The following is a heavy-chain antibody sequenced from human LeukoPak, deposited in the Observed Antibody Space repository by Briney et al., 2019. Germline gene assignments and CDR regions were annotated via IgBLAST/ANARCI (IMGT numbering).Heavy chain of an antibody. Sequence: GGSLRLSCAASGFTFSSYAMSWVRQAPGKGLEWVSAISGSGGSTNYADSVKGRFTISRDNSKNTLYLQMNSLRAEDTAVYYCAKDRGFWSGYLDYWGQGTLVTVSS. CDR1: GFTFSSYA. V-gene: IGHV3-23*01. J-gene: IGHJ4*02. D-gene: IGHD3-3*01. CDR3: AKDRGFWSGYLDY. CDR2: ISGSGGST.